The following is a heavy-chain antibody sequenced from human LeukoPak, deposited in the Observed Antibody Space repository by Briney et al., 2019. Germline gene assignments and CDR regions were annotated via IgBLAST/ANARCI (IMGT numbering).Heavy chain of an antibody. Sequence: SETLSLTCTVSGGSISSHYWSWIRQPPGKGMEWIGYMHDSGSTNHNPSLKSRVTMSVDTSKNQFSLKLTSVTAADTAVYYCAKDLTPYFENWFDPWGQGTLVTVSS. J-gene: IGHJ5*02. V-gene: IGHV4-59*11. CDR1: GGSISSHY. CDR2: MHDSGST. CDR3: AKDLTPYFENWFDP. D-gene: IGHD2/OR15-2a*01.